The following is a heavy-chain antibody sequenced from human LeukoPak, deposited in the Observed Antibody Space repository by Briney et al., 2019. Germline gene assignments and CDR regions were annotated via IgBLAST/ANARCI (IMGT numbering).Heavy chain of an antibody. V-gene: IGHV1-69*05. Sequence: ASVNVSCKASGGTFTSYAISWVRHAPGQGLEWMGGIIPIFGTANYAQKFQGRVTSTTDESTSTAYMELSSLRSEDTAVYYCARVVIVSYGRSYYYYYYMDGWGKGTTVTVSS. CDR3: ARVVIVSYGRSYYYYYYMDG. CDR1: GGTFTSYA. J-gene: IGHJ6*03. D-gene: IGHD5-18*01. CDR2: IIPIFGTA.